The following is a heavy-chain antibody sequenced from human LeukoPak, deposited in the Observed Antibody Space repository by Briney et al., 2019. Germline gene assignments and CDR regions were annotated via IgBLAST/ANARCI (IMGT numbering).Heavy chain of an antibody. Sequence: SETLSLTCTVSGGYISSYYWSWIRQPPGKGLEWIGYIYYSGSTNYNPSLKSRVTISVDTSKNQFSLKLSSVTAADTAVYYCARVGVWELGGPAFDIWGQGTMVTVSS. D-gene: IGHD1-26*01. CDR2: IYYSGST. V-gene: IGHV4-59*01. J-gene: IGHJ3*02. CDR1: GGYISSYY. CDR3: ARVGVWELGGPAFDI.